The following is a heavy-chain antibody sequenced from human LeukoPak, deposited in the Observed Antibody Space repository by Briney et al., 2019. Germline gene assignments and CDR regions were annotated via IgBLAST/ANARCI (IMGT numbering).Heavy chain of an antibody. CDR3: ASFRRSSTD. Sequence: NPSETLSLTCTVSGYSISSGYYWGWIRQPPGKGLEWIGSVYHSGSTYYNPSLKSRVTISVDTSKNQFSLKLSSVTAADTAVCYCASFRRSSTDWGQGTLVTVSS. CDR1: GYSISSGYY. D-gene: IGHD2/OR15-2a*01. CDR2: VYHSGST. J-gene: IGHJ4*02. V-gene: IGHV4-38-2*02.